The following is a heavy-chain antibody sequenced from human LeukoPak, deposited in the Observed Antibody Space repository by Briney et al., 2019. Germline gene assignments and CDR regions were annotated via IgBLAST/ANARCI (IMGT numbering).Heavy chain of an antibody. V-gene: IGHV3-23*01. CDR1: GFTFSTYG. CDR2: ISGSDGNT. D-gene: IGHD3-10*01. CDR3: VKDRLNYASVIFDS. Sequence: GGSLRLSCAASGFTFSTYGMTWVRQAPGKGLEWVSAISGSDGNTYYADSVKGRFTISRDNSKNTLYLQMNSLRAEDTALYYCVKDRLNYASVIFDSWGQGTRVTVSS. J-gene: IGHJ4*02.